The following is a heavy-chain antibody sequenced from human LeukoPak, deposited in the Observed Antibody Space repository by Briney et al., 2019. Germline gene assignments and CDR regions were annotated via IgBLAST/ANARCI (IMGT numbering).Heavy chain of an antibody. V-gene: IGHV3-7*01. CDR1: VLTFSSYW. CDR3: AREDYYGSSSTDY. J-gene: IGHJ4*02. CDR2: IKQDGSEK. Sequence: GGSLRLSCPASVLTFSSYWMSWVRQAPGKGLEWVANIKQDGSEKYYVDSVKGRFTISRDNAKNSLYLQMNSLRAEDTAVYYCAREDYYGSSSTDYWGQGTLVNVSS. D-gene: IGHD3-10*01.